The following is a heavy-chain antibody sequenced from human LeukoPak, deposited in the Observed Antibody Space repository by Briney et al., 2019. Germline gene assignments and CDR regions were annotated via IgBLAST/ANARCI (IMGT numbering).Heavy chain of an antibody. CDR3: AKDLGIVGARDPSAPPGDYYYYGMDV. J-gene: IGHJ6*02. CDR2: VTWNGGSI. CDR1: GFTFDDFA. V-gene: IGHV3-9*01. Sequence: GGSLRLSCAASGFTFDDFAMHWVRQAPGKGLEWVSGVTWNGGSIGYADSVKGRFTISRDNAKNSLYLQMNSLRAEDTALYYCAKDLGIVGARDPSAPPGDYYYYGMDVWGQGTTVTVSS. D-gene: IGHD1-26*01.